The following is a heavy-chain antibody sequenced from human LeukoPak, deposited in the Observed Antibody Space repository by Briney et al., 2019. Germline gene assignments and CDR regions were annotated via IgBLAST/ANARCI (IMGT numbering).Heavy chain of an antibody. D-gene: IGHD6-19*01. Sequence: GGSLRLSCAASGFTFSSYAMHWVRQAPGKGLEWVAVISYDGSNKYYADSVKGRFTISRDNSKNTLYLQVNSLRAEDTAIYYCAKPSYNNGWYFDYWGQGTLVTVSS. CDR3: AKPSYNNGWYFDY. J-gene: IGHJ4*02. CDR1: GFTFSSYA. V-gene: IGHV3-30*04. CDR2: ISYDGSNK.